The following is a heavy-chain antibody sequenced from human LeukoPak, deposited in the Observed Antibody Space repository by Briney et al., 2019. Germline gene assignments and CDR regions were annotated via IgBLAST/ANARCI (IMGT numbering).Heavy chain of an antibody. V-gene: IGHV1-2*02. CDR2: INPNSGDT. CDR3: ATRRGSYLWGTDFDY. Sequence: ASVKVSFKASGYTFTGYYMHWVRQAPGQGLEWMGWINPNSGDTKYAQKFQGRVTMTRDTSISTAYMELSRLRSDDTAVYYCATRRGSYLWGTDFDYWGQGTLVTVSS. CDR1: GYTFTGYY. J-gene: IGHJ4*02. D-gene: IGHD3-16*01.